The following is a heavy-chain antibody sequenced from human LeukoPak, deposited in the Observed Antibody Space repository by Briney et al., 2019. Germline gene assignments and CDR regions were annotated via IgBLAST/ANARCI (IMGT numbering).Heavy chain of an antibody. Sequence: GGSLRLSCAASGLTLSRDSMNWVRQAPGKGLEWISYISYDSAIKYYADSVRGRFTISRDNAKNSLYLQMHSLSAEDTAVYYCAKGNSGLYAFDIWGQGTMVTVSS. CDR1: GLTLSRDS. CDR3: AKGNSGLYAFDI. J-gene: IGHJ3*02. V-gene: IGHV3-48*01. D-gene: IGHD2/OR15-2a*01. CDR2: ISYDSAIK.